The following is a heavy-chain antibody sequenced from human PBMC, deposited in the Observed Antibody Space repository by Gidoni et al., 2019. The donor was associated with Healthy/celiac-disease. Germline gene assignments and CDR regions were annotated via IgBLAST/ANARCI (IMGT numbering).Heavy chain of an antibody. J-gene: IGHJ6*02. D-gene: IGHD2-15*01. CDR2: ISYDGSNK. V-gene: IGHV3-30*18. CDR1: GFTFSSYG. CDR3: AKGAGYCSGGSCQRYYYYGMDV. Sequence: QVQLVESGGGVVQPGRSLRLSCAASGFTFSSYGMHWVRQAPGKGLEWVAVISYDGSNKYYADSVKGRFTISRDNSKNTLYLQMNSLRAEDTAVYYCAKGAGYCSGGSCQRYYYYGMDVWGQGTTVTVSS.